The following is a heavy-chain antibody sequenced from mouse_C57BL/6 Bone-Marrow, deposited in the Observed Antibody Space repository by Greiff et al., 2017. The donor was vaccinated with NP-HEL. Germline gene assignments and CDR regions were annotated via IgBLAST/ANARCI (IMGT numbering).Heavy chain of an antibody. V-gene: IGHV2-2*01. CDR2: IWRGGST. CDR1: GFSLTSYG. Sequence: QVQLQQSGPGLVQPSQSLSITCTVSGFSLTSYGVHWVRQSPGKGLEWLGVIWRGGSTDYNAAFISGLSISKDNSKSQFFFKMNSLQADDTAIYYCARLPHYYDSSYRYFDVWGTGTTVTVSS. CDR3: ARLPHYYDSSYRYFDV. J-gene: IGHJ1*03. D-gene: IGHD1-1*01.